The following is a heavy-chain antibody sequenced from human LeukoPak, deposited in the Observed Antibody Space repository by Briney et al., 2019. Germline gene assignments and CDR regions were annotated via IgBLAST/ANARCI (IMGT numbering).Heavy chain of an antibody. D-gene: IGHD3-22*01. CDR3: ARDSTVTMIVVVTPPDY. V-gene: IGHV1-69*10. CDR2: IMPILGIA. CDR1: GGTFSSYA. J-gene: IGHJ4*02. Sequence: ASVKVSCKASGGTFSSYAISWVRQAPGQGLEWMGGIMPILGIANYAQKFQGRVTITADKSTSTAYMELSSLRSEDTAVYYCARDSTVTMIVVVTPPDYWGQGTLVTVSS.